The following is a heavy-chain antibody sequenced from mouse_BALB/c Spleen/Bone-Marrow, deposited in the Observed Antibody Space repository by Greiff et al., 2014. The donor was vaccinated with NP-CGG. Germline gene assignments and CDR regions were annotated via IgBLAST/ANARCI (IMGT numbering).Heavy chain of an antibody. J-gene: IGHJ2*01. CDR3: ARGGRLAGHYFDY. V-gene: IGHV1-80*01. Sequence: VQLQQSGAELVRPGSSVKISCKASGYAFSSYWMNWVKQRPGQGLEWIGQIYPGDGDTNYNGNFKDKATLTTDKSSTTAYMQLSSLTSEDSAVYFCARGGRLAGHYFDYWGQGTTLTVSS. CDR1: GYAFSSYW. CDR2: IYPGDGDT. D-gene: IGHD4-1*01.